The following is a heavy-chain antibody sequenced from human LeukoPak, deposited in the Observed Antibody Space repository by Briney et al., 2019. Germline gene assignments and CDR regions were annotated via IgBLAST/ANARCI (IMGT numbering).Heavy chain of an antibody. J-gene: IGHJ4*02. V-gene: IGHV1-2*02. CDR1: GYTFTGYY. CDR2: IKPNSGGT. D-gene: IGHD6-6*01. Sequence: ASVKVSCKASGYTFTGYYMHWVRQAPGQGLEWMGWIKPNSGGTNYAQKFQGRVTMTRDTSISTAYMELSRLRSDDTAVYYCARIGIAARPIDYWGQGTLVTVSS. CDR3: ARIGIAARPIDY.